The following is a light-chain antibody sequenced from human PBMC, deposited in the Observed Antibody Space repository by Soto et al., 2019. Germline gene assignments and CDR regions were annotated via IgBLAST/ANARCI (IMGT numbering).Light chain of an antibody. CDR1: SSNIGADYG. J-gene: IGLJ1*01. V-gene: IGLV1-40*01. Sequence: QSVLTQPPSVSGTPGQRVTISCTGSSSNIGADYGVHWYQQLPGTAPKLLIYGNNNRPSGVPDRFSGSKSGTSASLAITGLQAEDEADYYCPAYDSSLSGYVFGTGTKLTVL. CDR3: PAYDSSLSGYV. CDR2: GNN.